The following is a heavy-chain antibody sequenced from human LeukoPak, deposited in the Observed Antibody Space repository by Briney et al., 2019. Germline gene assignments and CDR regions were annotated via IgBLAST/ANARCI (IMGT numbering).Heavy chain of an antibody. CDR2: ISYDGSNK. CDR3: AGDENHDYGGNPGAFDI. D-gene: IGHD4-23*01. J-gene: IGHJ3*02. V-gene: IGHV3-30*03. CDR1: GFTFSSYG. Sequence: GRSLRLSCAASGFTFSSYGMHWVRQAPGKGLEWVAVISYDGSNKYYADSVKGRFTISRDNSKNTLYLQMNSLRAEDTAVYYCAGDENHDYGGNPGAFDIWGQGTVVTVSS.